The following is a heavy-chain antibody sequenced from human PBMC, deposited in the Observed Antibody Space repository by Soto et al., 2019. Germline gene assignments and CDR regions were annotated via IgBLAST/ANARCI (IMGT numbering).Heavy chain of an antibody. D-gene: IGHD1-26*01. CDR2: IIPIFGTA. J-gene: IGHJ4*02. CDR3: ARVGGRRPGGIEY. V-gene: IGHV1-69*01. Sequence: QVQLVQSGAEVKKTGSSVKVSCKASGGTFSSYSINWVRQAPGRGLAWMGEIIPIFGTANYAQEFQGGVTMTAGESTRTAYVELSSPRSADTAVYSCARVGGRRPGGIEYWGQVALVTVSS. CDR1: GGTFSSYS.